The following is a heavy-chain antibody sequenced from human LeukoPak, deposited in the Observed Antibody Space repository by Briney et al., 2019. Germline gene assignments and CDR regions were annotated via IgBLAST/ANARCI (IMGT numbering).Heavy chain of an antibody. CDR2: INPNSGGT. V-gene: IGHV1-2*02. D-gene: IGHD6-6*01. CDR3: ARGVYSSSSEIDY. J-gene: IGHJ4*02. CDR1: GYTFTGYY. Sequence: ASVKVSCKASGYTFTGYYMHWVRQAPGQGLEWMGWINPNSGGTNYAQKFQGRVTMTRDTSISTAYMELSRLRSDDTAVYYCARGVYSSSSEIDYWGQGTLVTVSS.